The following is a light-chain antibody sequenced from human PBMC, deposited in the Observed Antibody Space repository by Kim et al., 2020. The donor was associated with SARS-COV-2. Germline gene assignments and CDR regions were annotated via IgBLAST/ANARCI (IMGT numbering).Light chain of an antibody. J-gene: IGKJ2*01. V-gene: IGKV1-5*03. CDR1: QSNSMW. CDR3: QQYDNY. Sequence: SPSTLSASVGDRVIITCRASQSNSMWLAWYQQKPGKAPKLLISKASSLQSGVPSRFSGSGSGTEFTLTISSLQPDDFGTYYCQQYDNYFGQGTKLEI. CDR2: KAS.